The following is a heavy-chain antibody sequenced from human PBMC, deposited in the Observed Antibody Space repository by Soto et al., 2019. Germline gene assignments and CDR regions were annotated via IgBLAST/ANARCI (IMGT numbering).Heavy chain of an antibody. CDR2: FYNSGTT. D-gene: IGHD3-16*01. J-gene: IGHJ3*01. V-gene: IGHV4-30-4*01. Sequence: QVHLQESGPGLVRPSQTLSLTCTVSGGSINGNNYYWSWIRQSPGKGLEWIGYFYNSGTTASSPSLKTRVTISGGWSNIQFALTLTSATDADTAVYSCARGEIWGGFDVWGQGTLVIVSS. CDR3: ARGEIWGGFDV. CDR1: GGSINGNNYY.